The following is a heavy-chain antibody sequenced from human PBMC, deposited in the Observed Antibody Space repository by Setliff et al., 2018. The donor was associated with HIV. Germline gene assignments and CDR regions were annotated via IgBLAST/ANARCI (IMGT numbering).Heavy chain of an antibody. CDR3: ARDYYDSSGYIFFPGLPDY. D-gene: IGHD3-22*01. Sequence: AASVKVSCKASGGTFSSYAISWVRQAPGQGLEWMGGIIPILGIANYAQKFQGRVTITADKSTSTAYMELSRLRSDDTAVYYCARDYYDSSGYIFFPGLPDYWGQGTLVTVSS. CDR1: GGTFSSYA. V-gene: IGHV1-69*10. J-gene: IGHJ4*02. CDR2: IIPILGIA.